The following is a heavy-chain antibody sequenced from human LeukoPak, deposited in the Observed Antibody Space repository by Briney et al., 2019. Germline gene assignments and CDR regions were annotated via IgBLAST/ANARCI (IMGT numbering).Heavy chain of an antibody. Sequence: SETLSLTCTVSGGSISSYYWSWIRQPPGKGLEWIGYIYYSGSTNYNPSLKSRVTISVDTSKNQFSLKLSSVTAADTAVYYCARTTEGGYTYDYFYYYYMDVWGKGTTVAISS. CDR2: IYYSGST. D-gene: IGHD5-18*01. CDR3: ARTTEGGYTYDYFYYYYMDV. CDR1: GGSISSYY. J-gene: IGHJ6*03. V-gene: IGHV4-59*01.